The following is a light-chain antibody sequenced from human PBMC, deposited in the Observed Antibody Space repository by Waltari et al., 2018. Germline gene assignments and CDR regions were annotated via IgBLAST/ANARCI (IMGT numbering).Light chain of an antibody. J-gene: IGKJ1*01. CDR1: QSISSY. Sequence: DIQMTQSPSSLSASVGDRVTLTCRASQSISSYLSWYQQKPVRAPKLLIYAASSLESGVPSRFSGSGSGRDFTLIISSLQPEDFATYSCQQSYSQTRTFGQGTKVEI. CDR2: AAS. V-gene: IGKV1-39*01. CDR3: QQSYSQTRT.